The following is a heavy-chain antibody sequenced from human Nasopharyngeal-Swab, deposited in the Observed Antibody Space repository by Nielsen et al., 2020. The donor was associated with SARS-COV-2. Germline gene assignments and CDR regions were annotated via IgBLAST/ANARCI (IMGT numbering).Heavy chain of an antibody. CDR1: GGSISSYY. CDR2: IYNSGST. J-gene: IGHJ4*02. Sequence: SETLSLTCAVSGGSISSYYWGWIRQPPGKGLEWIGSIYNSGSTYYNPSLLSRVTMSVDTSKNQFSLRLNSVTAADTAVFYCVRGGYYYDSSGFSIEFDFWGQGILVTVSS. CDR3: VRGGYYYDSSGFSIEFDF. V-gene: IGHV4-39*07. D-gene: IGHD3-22*01.